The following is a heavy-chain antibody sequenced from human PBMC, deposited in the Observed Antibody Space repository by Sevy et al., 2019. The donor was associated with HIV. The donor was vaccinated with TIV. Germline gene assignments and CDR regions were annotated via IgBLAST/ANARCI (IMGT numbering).Heavy chain of an antibody. V-gene: IGHV3-30-3*01. CDR1: GFSLSSYA. CDR3: ARDYRYGGYGPPNDY. Sequence: GGSLRLSCAASGFSLSSYAMHWVRQAPGKGLEWVAVISYDGSNKYYADSVKGRFTISRDNSKNTLYLQMNSLRAEDTAVYYCARDYRYGGYGPPNDYWGQGPLVTVSS. CDR2: ISYDGSNK. D-gene: IGHD5-12*01. J-gene: IGHJ4*02.